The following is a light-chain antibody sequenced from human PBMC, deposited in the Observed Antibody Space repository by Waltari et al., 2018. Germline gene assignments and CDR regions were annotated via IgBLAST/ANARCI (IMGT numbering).Light chain of an antibody. CDR3: QQGET. CDR2: GAS. J-gene: IGKJ1*01. CDR1: QSVSSSY. Sequence: IVLTQSPGTLSLSPGERATLSCRASQSVSSSYLAWYQQKPGQAPRLLIDGASSRATGIPDRFSGSGSGTDFTLTISRLEPEDFAVYYCQQGETFGQGTKVEIK. V-gene: IGKV3-20*01.